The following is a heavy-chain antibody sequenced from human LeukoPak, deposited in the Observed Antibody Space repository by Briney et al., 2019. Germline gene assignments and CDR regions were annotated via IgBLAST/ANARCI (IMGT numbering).Heavy chain of an antibody. CDR2: ISESVGIT. CDR1: GFTFSSYA. D-gene: IGHD6-13*01. V-gene: IGHV3-23*01. J-gene: IGHJ4*02. CDR3: VREIAAAH. Sequence: GGSLRLSCAASGFTFSSYAMTWVRQAPGKGLEWVSVISESVGITYYADSVKGRFTVSRDNTKNSLYLQMTSLRAEDTAVYYCVREIAAAHWGQGTLVTVSS.